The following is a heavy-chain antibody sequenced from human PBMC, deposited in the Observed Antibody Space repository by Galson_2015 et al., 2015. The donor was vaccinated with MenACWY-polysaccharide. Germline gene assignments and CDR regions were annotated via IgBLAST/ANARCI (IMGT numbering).Heavy chain of an antibody. V-gene: IGHV1-8*01. J-gene: IGHJ4*02. CDR3: SRRMRRLNYGFGY. D-gene: IGHD1-7*01. CDR2: TNPNSDDT. Sequence: SVKVSCKASGYTFTSYDINWVRQATGQGLEWMGLTNPNSDDTGYAQKIQGRVTMTRNTSISTTNLVLISLRSEDKADYYCSRRMRRLNYGFGYWDQGPLVTVTS. CDR1: GYTFTSYD.